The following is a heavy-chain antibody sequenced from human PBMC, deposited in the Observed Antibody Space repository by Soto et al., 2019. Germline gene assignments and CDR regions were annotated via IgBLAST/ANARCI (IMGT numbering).Heavy chain of an antibody. Sequence: GGSLRLSCAASGFTFSDYAMSWIRQAPGKGLEWVSTIRETGNTYYADSVRGRFATSRDNSENTLYLQMSSLRAEDTAVYYCAKQQMGVIRALDYWGQGTLVTVSS. D-gene: IGHD1-26*01. J-gene: IGHJ4*02. V-gene: IGHV3-23*01. CDR2: IRETGNT. CDR3: AKQQMGVIRALDY. CDR1: GFTFSDYA.